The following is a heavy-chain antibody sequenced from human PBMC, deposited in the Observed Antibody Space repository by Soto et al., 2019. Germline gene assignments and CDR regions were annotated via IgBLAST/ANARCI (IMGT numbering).Heavy chain of an antibody. CDR2: IIPIFGTA. D-gene: IGHD6-13*01. Sequence: ASVKVSCKASGGTFSSYAISWVRQAPGQGLEWMGGIIPIFGTANYAQKFQGRVTITADESTSTAYMELSSLRSEDTAVYCCARLPSGYSSSWYLNWFDPWGQGTLVTVSS. V-gene: IGHV1-69*13. CDR1: GGTFSSYA. J-gene: IGHJ5*02. CDR3: ARLPSGYSSSWYLNWFDP.